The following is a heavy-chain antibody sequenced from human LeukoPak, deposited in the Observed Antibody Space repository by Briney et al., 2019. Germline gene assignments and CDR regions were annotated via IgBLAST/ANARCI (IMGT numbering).Heavy chain of an antibody. CDR2: INHSGST. J-gene: IGHJ5*02. CDR3: ARGPSGYFWFNWFDP. D-gene: IGHD3-3*01. Sequence: SETLSLTCTVSGGSISSSSYYWGWIRQPPGKGLEWIGEINHSGSTNYNPSLKSRVTISVDTSKNQFSLKLSSVTAADTAVYYCARGPSGYFWFNWFDPWGQGTLVTVSS. V-gene: IGHV4-39*07. CDR1: GGSISSSSYY.